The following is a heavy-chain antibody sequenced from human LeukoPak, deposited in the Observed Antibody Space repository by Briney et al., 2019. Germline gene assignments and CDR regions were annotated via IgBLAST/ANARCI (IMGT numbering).Heavy chain of an antibody. CDR1: GFTFSSYW. J-gene: IGHJ3*02. D-gene: IGHD3-9*01. Sequence: GGSLRLSCAASGFTFSSYWMSWVRQAPGKGLEWVANIKQDGSEKYYVDSVKGRFTISRDNAKNSLYLQMNSLRAEDTAVYYCARDIPPPSDYDILTGYYGITVSDAFDIWGQGTMVTVSS. V-gene: IGHV3-7*01. CDR3: ARDIPPPSDYDILTGYYGITVSDAFDI. CDR2: IKQDGSEK.